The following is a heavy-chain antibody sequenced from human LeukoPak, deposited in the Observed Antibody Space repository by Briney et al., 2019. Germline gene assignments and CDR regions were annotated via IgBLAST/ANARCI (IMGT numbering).Heavy chain of an antibody. V-gene: IGHV3-21*01. Sequence: GGSLRLSCAASGFTFSSYSMNWVRQAPGKGLEWVSSISSSSSYIYYADSVKGRFTISRDNAKNSLYLQMNSLRAEDTAVYYCARGSDHHDAFDIWGQGTMVTVSS. D-gene: IGHD1-14*01. CDR2: ISSSSSYI. CDR1: GFTFSSYS. J-gene: IGHJ3*02. CDR3: ARGSDHHDAFDI.